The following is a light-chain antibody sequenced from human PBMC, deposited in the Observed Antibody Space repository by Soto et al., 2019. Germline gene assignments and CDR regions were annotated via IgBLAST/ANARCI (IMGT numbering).Light chain of an antibody. J-gene: IGKJ1*01. V-gene: IGKV3-15*01. CDR2: GAS. CDR3: QHYNDYPWT. CDR1: QSVSSN. Sequence: EIVMTQSPATLSVSPGERATLSCRASQSVSSNLAWYQQKPGQAPRLLIYGASTRATGIPSRFSGSGSGTEFTLTISGLQPDDFATYYCQHYNDYPWTFGQGTKVDIK.